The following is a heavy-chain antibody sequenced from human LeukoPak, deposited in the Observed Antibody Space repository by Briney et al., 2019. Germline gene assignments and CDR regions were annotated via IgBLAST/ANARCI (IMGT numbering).Heavy chain of an antibody. CDR2: ISNSGGST. CDR3: ARVKEYASDI. CDR1: GFTFSSYA. V-gene: IGHV3-23*01. Sequence: GGSLRLSCAASGFTFSSYAMSWVRQAPGKGLEWVSVISNSGGSTFYADSVKGRFTISRDNSKNTLYLQMNSLRAEDTAVYYCARVKEYASDIWGQGTMVTVSS. J-gene: IGHJ3*02.